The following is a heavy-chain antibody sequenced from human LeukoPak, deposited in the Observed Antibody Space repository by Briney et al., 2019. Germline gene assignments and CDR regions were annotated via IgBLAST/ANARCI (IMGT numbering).Heavy chain of an antibody. V-gene: IGHV3-21*01. CDR2: ISSSSSYI. CDR3: ARSPTFRGWFDP. CDR1: GFTFSSYS. Sequence: GGSLRLSCAASGFTFSSYSMNWVRQAPGKGLEWVSSISSSSSYIYYADSVKGRFTISRDNAKNSLSLQVNSLRAEDTAVYYCARSPTFRGWFDPWGQGTLVTVSS. J-gene: IGHJ5*02. D-gene: IGHD2/OR15-2a*01.